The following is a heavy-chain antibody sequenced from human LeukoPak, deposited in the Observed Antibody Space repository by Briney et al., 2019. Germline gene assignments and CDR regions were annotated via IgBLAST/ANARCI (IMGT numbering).Heavy chain of an antibody. D-gene: IGHD2-2*01. J-gene: IGHJ3*02. Sequence: GASVKVSCKASGYTFTGYYMHWVRQAPGQGLEWMGWINPNSGGTNYAQKFQGRVTMTRDTSISTAYMELSRLRSDDTAVYYCASNLGYCSSASCRANDAFDIWGQGTMVTVSS. V-gene: IGHV1-2*02. CDR3: ASNLGYCSSASCRANDAFDI. CDR2: INPNSGGT. CDR1: GYTFTGYY.